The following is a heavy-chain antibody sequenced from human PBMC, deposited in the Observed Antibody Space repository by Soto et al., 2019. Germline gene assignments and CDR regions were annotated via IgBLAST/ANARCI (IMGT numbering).Heavy chain of an antibody. V-gene: IGHV3-53*02. CDR1: GFTVSSNY. CDR2: IYSGDST. CDR3: ARESLAYCGGDCYSSTFDY. D-gene: IGHD2-21*02. J-gene: IGHJ4*02. Sequence: EVQLVETGGGLIQPGGSLRLSCAASGFTVSSNYMSWVRQAPGKGLEWVSVIYSGDSTYYADSVKGRFTISRDNAKNTLHLQMNSLRADDTAVYYCARESLAYCGGDCYSSTFDYWGQGTLVTVSS.